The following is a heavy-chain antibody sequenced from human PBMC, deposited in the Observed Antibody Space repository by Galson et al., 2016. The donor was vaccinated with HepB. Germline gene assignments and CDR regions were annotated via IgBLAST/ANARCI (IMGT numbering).Heavy chain of an antibody. D-gene: IGHD1-26*01. CDR3: ARPLIVGATGGAFDI. CDR2: IYPGDSDT. CDR1: GYRFTSQW. Sequence: QSGAEVKEPGESLKISCKGSGYRFTSQWVGWVRQMPGKGLEWMGIIYPGDSDTRYSPSFQGQVTISVDKSISTAYRQWASLKASDTGMYFCARPLIVGATGGAFDIWGPGTRVTVSP. V-gene: IGHV5-51*01. J-gene: IGHJ3*02.